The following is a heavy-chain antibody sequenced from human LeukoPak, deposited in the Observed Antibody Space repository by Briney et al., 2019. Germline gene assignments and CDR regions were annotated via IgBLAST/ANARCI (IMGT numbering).Heavy chain of an antibody. CDR1: GFTFSSYS. V-gene: IGHV3-21*01. CDR3: ARDMRYCSGGSCYSSPYFDY. Sequence: GGSLRLSCAASGFTFSSYSVTWVRQAPGKGLEWVSSISSSTNFIYYADSVKGRFTISRDNAKNSLYLQMNSLRAEDTAVYYCARDMRYCSGGSCYSSPYFDYWGQGTLVTVSS. CDR2: ISSSTNFI. D-gene: IGHD2-15*01. J-gene: IGHJ4*02.